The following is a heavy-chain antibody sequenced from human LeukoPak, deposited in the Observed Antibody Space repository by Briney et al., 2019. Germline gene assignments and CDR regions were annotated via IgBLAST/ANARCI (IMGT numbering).Heavy chain of an antibody. CDR3: ARGYTYGKFDY. Sequence: GGSLRLSCAASGFTVSSNYISWVRQAPGKGLEWVSVIYSGGRTYHADSVKGRFTISRDNSKNTLYLQMNSLRAEDTAMYYRARGYTYGKFDYWGQGTLVTVSS. V-gene: IGHV3-53*01. CDR1: GFTVSSNY. CDR2: IYSGGRT. J-gene: IGHJ4*02. D-gene: IGHD5-18*01.